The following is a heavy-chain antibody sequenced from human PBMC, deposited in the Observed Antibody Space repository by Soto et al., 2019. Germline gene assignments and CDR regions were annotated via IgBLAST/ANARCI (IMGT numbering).Heavy chain of an antibody. D-gene: IGHD6-19*01. CDR3: ASIAVAGMYYYYGMDV. CDR2: IYYSGST. CDR1: GGSISSGGYY. V-gene: IGHV4-31*03. J-gene: IGHJ6*02. Sequence: SETLSLTCTVSGGSISSGGYYWSWIRQHPGKGLEWIGYIYYSGSTYYNPSLKGRVTISVDTSKNQFSLKLSSVTAADTAVYYCASIAVAGMYYYYGMDVWGQGTTVTVSS.